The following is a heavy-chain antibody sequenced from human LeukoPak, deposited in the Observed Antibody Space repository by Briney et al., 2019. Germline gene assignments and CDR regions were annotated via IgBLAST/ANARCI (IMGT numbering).Heavy chain of an antibody. J-gene: IGHJ4*02. CDR2: ISSSSAYI. Sequence: GGSLRLSCAASGFTSSNDSMNWVRQAPGKGLEWVSSISSSSAYIYYADSVKGRFTISRDNAKNSLYLQMNSLRAEDTAVYYCARPLDTYSSSSLNFDYWGQGTLVTVSS. D-gene: IGHD6-13*01. V-gene: IGHV3-21*01. CDR1: GFTSSNDS. CDR3: ARPLDTYSSSSLNFDY.